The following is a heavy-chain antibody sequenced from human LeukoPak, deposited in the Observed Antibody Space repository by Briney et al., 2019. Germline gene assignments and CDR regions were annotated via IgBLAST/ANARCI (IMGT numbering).Heavy chain of an antibody. Sequence: SQTLSLTCTVSGGSISSGSYYWSWIRQPAGKGLEWIGRIYTSGSTNYNPSLKSRVTISVDTSKNQFSLKLSSVTAADTAVYYCARDIAARRSHYYYYMDVWGKGTTVTVSS. J-gene: IGHJ6*03. CDR2: IYTSGST. D-gene: IGHD6-6*01. CDR1: GGSISSGSYY. V-gene: IGHV4-61*02. CDR3: ARDIAARRSHYYYYMDV.